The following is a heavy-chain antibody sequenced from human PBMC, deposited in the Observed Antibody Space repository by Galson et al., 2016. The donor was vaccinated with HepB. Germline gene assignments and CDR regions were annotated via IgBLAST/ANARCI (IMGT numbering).Heavy chain of an antibody. CDR2: INAAHGDT. Sequence: SVTVSCKASGYTFTSYAIFWVRQAPGQGLECMGWINAAHGDTRYSQDFQARVNSTRDTSPTTAYMDLTALRSEDSAVYYCASGPYTNGFQWWGQGTLVTVSS. CDR1: GYTFTSYA. J-gene: IGHJ4*02. D-gene: IGHD2-8*01. CDR3: ASGPYTNGFQW. V-gene: IGHV1-3*01.